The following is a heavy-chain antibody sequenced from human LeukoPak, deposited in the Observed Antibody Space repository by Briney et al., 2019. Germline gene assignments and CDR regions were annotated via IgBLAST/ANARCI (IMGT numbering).Heavy chain of an antibody. J-gene: IGHJ4*02. D-gene: IGHD6-13*01. Sequence: GGSLRLSCVAASGFRITNNWMTWIRRAPGKGLEWVANIKEDASQRYYLGSVKGRFTISRDNTKSSVYLQMNSLRAEDTAVYYCAKTRPLDSSSWSHEDYWGQGTLVTVSS. V-gene: IGHV3-7*03. CDR2: IKEDASQR. CDR1: GFRITNNW. CDR3: AKTRPLDSSSWSHEDY.